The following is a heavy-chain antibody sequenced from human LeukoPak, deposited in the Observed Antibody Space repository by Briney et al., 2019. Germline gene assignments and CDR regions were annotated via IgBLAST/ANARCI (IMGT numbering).Heavy chain of an antibody. CDR3: ARDGEPAVPGGAYFYGMDV. CDR1: GYTFTSYY. V-gene: IGHV1-46*01. Sequence: ASVKVSCKASGYTFTSYYMHWVRQAPGQGLEWMGIINPSGGGTSYEQKFQGRVTMTGDTSTSTVYMELSSLRSDDTAVYYCARDGEPAVPGGAYFYGMDVWGQGTTVTVSS. CDR2: INPSGGGT. J-gene: IGHJ6*02. D-gene: IGHD6-19*01.